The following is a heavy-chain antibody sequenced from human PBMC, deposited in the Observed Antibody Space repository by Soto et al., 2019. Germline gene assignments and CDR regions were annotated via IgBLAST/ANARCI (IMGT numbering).Heavy chain of an antibody. CDR2: ISSSSENI. Sequence: GGSLRLSCVGSGFGFLDHSMNCFRHPPGKGLQWISYISSSSENIYYADSVKGRFTVSRDNAKNTLFLQMNSLRDDDSAIYYCARLPKGSVVTGWGQGSLVTVSS. CDR3: ARLPKGSVVTG. J-gene: IGHJ4*01. D-gene: IGHD2-21*02. CDR1: GFGFLDHS. V-gene: IGHV3-48*02.